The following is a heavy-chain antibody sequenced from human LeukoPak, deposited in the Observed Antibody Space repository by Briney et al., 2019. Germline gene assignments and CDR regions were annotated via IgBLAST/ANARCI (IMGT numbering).Heavy chain of an antibody. D-gene: IGHD2-15*01. Sequence: GGSLRLSCAASGFTFSSYWMHWVRQAPGKGLVWVSRIDNEGSSTSYADSVKGRFTISRDNSDNTDHLQMNSLRAEDTALYYCERDLYCSGSTCYRAFDIWGQGTTVTVSS. CDR3: ERDLYCSGSTCYRAFDI. V-gene: IGHV3-74*01. CDR2: IDNEGSST. CDR1: GFTFSSYW. J-gene: IGHJ3*02.